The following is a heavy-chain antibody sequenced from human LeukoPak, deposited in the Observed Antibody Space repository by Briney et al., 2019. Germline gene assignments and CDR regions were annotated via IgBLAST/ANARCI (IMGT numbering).Heavy chain of an antibody. V-gene: IGHV5-51*01. D-gene: IGHD2-2*01. J-gene: IGHJ4*02. CDR3: ARPTYCSSTSCTNFDY. CDR2: IYPGDSDT. CDR1: GYSFTSYW. Sequence: GESLKISCKGSGYSFTSYWIGWVRQMPGKGLEWMGIIYPGDSDTRYSPSFQGQVTISADKSISTAYLQWSSLKASDTAMYYCARPTYCSSTSCTNFDYWGQGTLVTVSS.